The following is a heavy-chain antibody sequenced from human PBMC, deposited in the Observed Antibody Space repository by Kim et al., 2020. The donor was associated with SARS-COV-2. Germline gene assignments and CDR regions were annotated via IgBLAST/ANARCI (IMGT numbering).Heavy chain of an antibody. V-gene: IGHV3-30*04. J-gene: IGHJ6*02. D-gene: IGHD6-13*01. Sequence: GGSLRLSCAASGFTFSSYAMHWVRQAPGKGLEWVAVISYDGSNKYYADSVKGRFTISRDNSKNTLYLQMNSLRAEDTAVYYCARVWQQRVLYYYYGMDVGGQGTTVTVSS. CDR2: ISYDGSNK. CDR1: GFTFSSYA. CDR3: ARVWQQRVLYYYYGMDV.